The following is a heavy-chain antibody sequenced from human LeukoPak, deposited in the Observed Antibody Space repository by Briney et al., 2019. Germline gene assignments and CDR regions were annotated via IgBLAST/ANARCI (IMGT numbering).Heavy chain of an antibody. Sequence: GGSLRLSCAASGFTFSSYSMNWVRQAPGKGLEWVSSISSSSSYIYYADSVKGRFTISRDNAKNSLYLQMNSLRAEDTAVYYCARDGAAAGTFPYWGQGTLVTVSP. D-gene: IGHD6-13*01. J-gene: IGHJ4*02. CDR3: ARDGAAAGTFPY. V-gene: IGHV3-21*01. CDR1: GFTFSSYS. CDR2: ISSSSSYI.